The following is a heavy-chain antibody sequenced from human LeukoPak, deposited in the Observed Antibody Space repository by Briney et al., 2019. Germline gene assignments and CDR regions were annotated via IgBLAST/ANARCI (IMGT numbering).Heavy chain of an antibody. CDR2: ISYDASNK. J-gene: IGHJ3*02. V-gene: IGHV3-30-3*01. CDR3: ARGTTDIVAEISDAFDI. D-gene: IGHD5-12*01. CDR1: GFTFSAFA. Sequence: GGSLRLSCAASGFTFSAFAMHWARQAPGKGLEWVAAISYDASNKYYAVSVRGRFTISRDNSRNTLFLQMNSLRADDKVVYYCARGTTDIVAEISDAFDIWGQGTVVTVSS.